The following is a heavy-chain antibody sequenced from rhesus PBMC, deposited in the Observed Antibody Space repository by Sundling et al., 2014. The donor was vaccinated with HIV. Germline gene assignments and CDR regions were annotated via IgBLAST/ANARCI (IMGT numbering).Heavy chain of an antibody. J-gene: IGHJ4*01. Sequence: QVQLQESGPGLVKPSETLSLTCAVSGGSVRNNYWSWIRQAPGKGLEWIGRISGNGERIDYNPSLKSRVTFSTDTSKNQFSLKLRSVTAADTAVYYCARPRLSYCSGSYCYASYYFDSWGQGALVTVSS. D-gene: IGHD2-27*01. CDR1: GGSVRNNY. CDR3: ARPRLSYCSGSYCYASYYFDS. CDR2: ISGNGERI. V-gene: IGHV4-173*01.